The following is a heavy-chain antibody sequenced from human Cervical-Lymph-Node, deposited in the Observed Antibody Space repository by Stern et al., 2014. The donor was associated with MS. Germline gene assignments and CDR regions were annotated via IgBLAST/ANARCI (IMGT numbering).Heavy chain of an antibody. Sequence: QLQLQESGPGLVKPSQTLSLTCTVSGGSISSGDYYWSWIRQPPGKGLEWIGSSYVIGSTYHNPSLKSRVPISVDTSKNQFSLKLSSVTAADTAVYYCARDSSGYYLILDYWGQGTLVTVSS. D-gene: IGHD3-22*01. CDR3: ARDSSGYYLILDY. V-gene: IGHV4-30-4*01. CDR2: SYVIGST. CDR1: GGSISSGDYY. J-gene: IGHJ4*02.